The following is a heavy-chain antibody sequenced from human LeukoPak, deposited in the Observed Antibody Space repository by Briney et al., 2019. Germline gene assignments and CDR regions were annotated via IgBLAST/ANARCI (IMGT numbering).Heavy chain of an antibody. Sequence: GASVKVSCKASGYTFTSYAMNWVRQAPGQGLEWMGRINTNTGNPTYAQGFTGRFVFSLDTSVSTAYLQISSLKAEDTAVYYCARVKSIVSSPYSSSWYGKVYYYYYMDVWGKGTTVTVSS. CDR3: ARVKSIVSSPYSSSWYGKVYYYYYMDV. J-gene: IGHJ6*03. CDR1: GYTFTSYA. V-gene: IGHV7-4-1*02. CDR2: INTNTGNP. D-gene: IGHD6-13*01.